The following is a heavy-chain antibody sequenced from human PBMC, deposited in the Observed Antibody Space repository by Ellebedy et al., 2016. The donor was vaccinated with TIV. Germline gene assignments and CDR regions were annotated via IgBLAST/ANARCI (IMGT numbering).Heavy chain of an antibody. V-gene: IGHV4-38-2*02. CDR2: IYHSGST. CDR1: GYSISSGYY. D-gene: IGHD1-26*01. J-gene: IGHJ3*02. CDR3: ARDPDSGSDPGTFDI. Sequence: MPSETLSLTCTVSGYSISSGYYWGWIRQPPGKGLEWIGSIYHSGSTYYNPSLKSRLTISVDTSKNQLSLKLTSVTAADTAVYFCARDPDSGSDPGTFDIWGQGTMVTVSS.